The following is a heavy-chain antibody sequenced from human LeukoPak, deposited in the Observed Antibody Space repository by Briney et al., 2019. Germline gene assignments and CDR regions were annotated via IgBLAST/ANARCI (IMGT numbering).Heavy chain of an antibody. CDR2: IRYDGSDK. CDR3: AKNFRDYYYYYMDV. V-gene: IGHV3-30*02. D-gene: IGHD3-10*01. CDR1: GFTFSSYG. J-gene: IGHJ6*03. Sequence: GGSLRLSCAASGFTFSSYGMYWVRQAPGKGLEWVAFIRYDGSDKYYADSVKGRFTISRDNSKNTLYLQMNSLRAEDTAVYYCAKNFRDYYYYYMDVWGKGTTVTVSS.